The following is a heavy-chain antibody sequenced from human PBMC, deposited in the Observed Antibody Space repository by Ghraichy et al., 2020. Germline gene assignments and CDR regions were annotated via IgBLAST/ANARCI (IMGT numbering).Heavy chain of an antibody. J-gene: IGHJ6*02. D-gene: IGHD5-18*01. CDR1: GGSISSYY. CDR3: ARRIQQSSNYGMDV. CDR2: IYYSGST. V-gene: IGHV4-59*08. Sequence: SETLSLTCTVSGGSISSYYWSWIRQPPGKGLEWIGYIYYSGSTNYNPSLKSRVTISVDTSKNQFSLKLSSVTAADTAVYYCARRIQQSSNYGMDVWGQGTTVTVSS.